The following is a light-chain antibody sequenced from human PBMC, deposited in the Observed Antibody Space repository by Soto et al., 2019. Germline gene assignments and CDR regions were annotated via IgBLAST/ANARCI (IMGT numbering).Light chain of an antibody. CDR2: DAI. CDR1: QTVIRN. CDR3: QQYNTWPPIT. Sequence: EIVMTQSPATLSVSPGERATLSCRASQTVIRNLAWYQQKPGQTPRLLIYDAIIRAADVPARFSGSGSGTDFTLTISSLQSEDFAVYYCQQYNTWPPITFGQGTRLE. V-gene: IGKV3-15*01. J-gene: IGKJ5*01.